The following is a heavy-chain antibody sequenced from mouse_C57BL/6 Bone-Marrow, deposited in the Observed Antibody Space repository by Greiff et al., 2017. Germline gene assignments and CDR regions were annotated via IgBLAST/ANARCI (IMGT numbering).Heavy chain of an antibody. Sequence: QVTLKESGPELVKPGASVKISCKASGYAFSSSWMNWVKQRPGKGLEWIGRIYPGDGDTNYNGKFKGKATLTADKSSSTAYMQLSSLTSEDSAVYFCARSPTTMITLPFDYWGQGTTLTVSS. CDR2: IYPGDGDT. D-gene: IGHD2-4*01. V-gene: IGHV1-82*01. J-gene: IGHJ2*01. CDR1: GYAFSSSW. CDR3: ARSPTTMITLPFDY.